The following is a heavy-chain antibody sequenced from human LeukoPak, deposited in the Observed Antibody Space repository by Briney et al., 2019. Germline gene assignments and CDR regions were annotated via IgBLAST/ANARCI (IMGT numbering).Heavy chain of an antibody. CDR2: ISSSSSTI. CDR1: GFTFSSYS. CDR3: VRDLGGRSGH. Sequence: GGSLRLSCAASGFTFSSYSMNWVRQAPGKGLEWVSYISSSSSTIYYADSVKGRFTISRDNAKNSLCLQMNSLRAEDTAVYYCVRDLGGRSGHWGQGTLVTVSS. V-gene: IGHV3-48*01. D-gene: IGHD1-26*01. J-gene: IGHJ4*02.